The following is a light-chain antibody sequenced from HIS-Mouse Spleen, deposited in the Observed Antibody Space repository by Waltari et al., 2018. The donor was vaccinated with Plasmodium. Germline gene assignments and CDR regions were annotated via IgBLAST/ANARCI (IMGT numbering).Light chain of an antibody. V-gene: IGKV1-39*01. Sequence: DIQMTQSPSSLSASVGDRVTITCRASQSISRYLNWYQQKPGKASKLLIYAAYSLQSGVPSRFSGSGSGTDFTLTISSLQPEDFATYYCQQSYSTWPFGPGPKVEIK. J-gene: IGKJ1*01. CDR1: QSISRY. CDR2: AAY. CDR3: QQSYSTWP.